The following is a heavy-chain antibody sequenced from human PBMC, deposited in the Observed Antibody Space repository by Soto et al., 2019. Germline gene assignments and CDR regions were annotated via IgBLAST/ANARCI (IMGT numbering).Heavy chain of an antibody. CDR2: ISDDGSSK. J-gene: IGHJ5*02. CDR3: TRADLTVTLSVFDP. CDR1: GFIFNTYP. V-gene: IGHV3-30-3*01. D-gene: IGHD4-17*01. Sequence: QVQLVESGGGVVQPGRSLRLSCAASGFIFNTYPMHWVRQPPGKGLEWVALISDDGSSKYYADSVKGRFTISRDNSKNTLYLQMNSLSAEDTAVYYCTRADLTVTLSVFDPWGQGTLVTVSS.